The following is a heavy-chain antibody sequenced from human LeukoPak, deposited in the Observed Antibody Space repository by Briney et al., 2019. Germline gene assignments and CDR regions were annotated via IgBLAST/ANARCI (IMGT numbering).Heavy chain of an antibody. V-gene: IGHV3-21*01. CDR2: ISSSSSYI. D-gene: IGHD3-22*01. CDR1: GFTFSSYS. Sequence: PGGSLRLSCAASGFTFSSYSMNWVRQAPGKGLEWVSSISSSSSYIYYADSVKGRFTISRDNAKNSLYLQMNSLRAEDTAVYYCARDDINYYDSSGYSQHWGQGTLVTVSS. J-gene: IGHJ4*02. CDR3: ARDDINYYDSSGYSQH.